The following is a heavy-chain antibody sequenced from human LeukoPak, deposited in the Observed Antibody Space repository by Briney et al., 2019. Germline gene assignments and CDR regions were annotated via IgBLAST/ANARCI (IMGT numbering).Heavy chain of an antibody. J-gene: IGHJ4*02. D-gene: IGHD6-19*01. CDR3: AHKVSSGWYVDY. CDR1: GFSLGTSGVG. V-gene: IGHV2-5*02. Sequence: SGPTLVNPTQTLTLTCTFSGFSLGTSGVGVGWIRQPPRKALEWLALIYCDDDKRYSPSLKSRLTITKDTSKNQVVLTMTNMDPVDTATYYCAHKVSSGWYVDYWGQGTLVTVSS. CDR2: IYCDDDK.